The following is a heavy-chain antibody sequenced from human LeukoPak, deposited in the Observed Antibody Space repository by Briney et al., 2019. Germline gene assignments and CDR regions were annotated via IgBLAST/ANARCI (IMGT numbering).Heavy chain of an antibody. J-gene: IGHJ2*01. CDR1: GGSISNYY. Sequence: SETLSLTCTVSGGSISNYYWSWIRQPAGKGLEWIGRIYTSGSTNYNPSLKSRVTMSVDTSKNQFSLKLSSVTAADTAVYHCARDLWDLRFGERTNWYFDLWGRGTLVTVSS. V-gene: IGHV4-4*07. D-gene: IGHD3-10*01. CDR3: ARDLWDLRFGERTNWYFDL. CDR2: IYTSGST.